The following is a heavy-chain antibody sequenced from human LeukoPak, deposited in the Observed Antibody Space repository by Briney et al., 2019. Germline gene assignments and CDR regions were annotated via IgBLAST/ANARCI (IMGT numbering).Heavy chain of an antibody. CDR1: GGSFSGYY. V-gene: IGHV4-34*01. Sequence: SETLSLTCAVSGGSFSGYYWSWIRQPPGKGLEWIGEINHSGSTNYNPSLKSRVIISVDTSKNQFSLKLSSVTAADTAVYYCARDWVVTMVRGNPQSGDYWGQGTLVTVSS. CDR3: ARDWVVTMVRGNPQSGDY. D-gene: IGHD3-10*01. CDR2: INHSGST. J-gene: IGHJ4*02.